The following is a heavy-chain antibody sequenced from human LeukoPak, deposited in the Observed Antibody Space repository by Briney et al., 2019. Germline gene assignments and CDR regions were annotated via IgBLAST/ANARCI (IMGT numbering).Heavy chain of an antibody. V-gene: IGHV1-69*01. D-gene: IGHD3-10*01. J-gene: IGHJ6*01. CDR1: GDTFSSYA. Sequence: ASVKVSCKASGDTFSSYAIRWVRQAPGQGLEWMGGIIPIFGRANYAQKFQGRVTITADASTSTAYMELSSLRCEDTAVYYCARPNPSMVRGGQSYYYCGMDVWGKGRTVTVSS. CDR3: ARPNPSMVRGGQSYYYCGMDV. CDR2: IIPIFGRA.